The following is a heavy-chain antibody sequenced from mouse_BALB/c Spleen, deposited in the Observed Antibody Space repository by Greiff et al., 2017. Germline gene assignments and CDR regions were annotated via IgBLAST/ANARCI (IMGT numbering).Heavy chain of an antibody. D-gene: IGHD4-1*01. J-gene: IGHJ3*01. CDR3: TRDALTGAWFAY. V-gene: IGHV7-1*02. CDR2: SRNKANDYTT. CDR1: GFTFSDFY. Sequence: EVQGVESGGGLVQPGGSLRLSCATSGFTFSDFYMEWVRQPPGKRLEWIAASRNKANDYTTEYSASVKGRFIVSRDTSQSILYLQMNALRPEDTAIYYCTRDALTGAWFAYWGQGTLVTVSA.